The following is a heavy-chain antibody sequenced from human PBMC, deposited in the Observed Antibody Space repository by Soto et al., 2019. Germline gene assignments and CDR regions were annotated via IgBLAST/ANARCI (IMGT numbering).Heavy chain of an antibody. Sequence: ASVKVSCKVSGYTLTELSMHWVRQAPGKGLEWMGGFDPEDGGTIYAQKFQGRVTMTEDTSTDTAYMELSSLRSEDTAVYYCATLIVQYYYYGMDVWGQGTTVTVSS. CDR1: GYTLTELS. V-gene: IGHV1-24*01. D-gene: IGHD3-22*01. J-gene: IGHJ6*02. CDR3: ATLIVQYYYYGMDV. CDR2: FDPEDGGT.